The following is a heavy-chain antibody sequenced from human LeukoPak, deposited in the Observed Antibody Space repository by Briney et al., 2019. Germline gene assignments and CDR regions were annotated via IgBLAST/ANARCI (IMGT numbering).Heavy chain of an antibody. J-gene: IGHJ4*02. CDR2: IYYSGSI. V-gene: IGHV4-59*01. CDR1: GGSISTYY. Sequence: MSSETLSLTCTVSGGSISTYYWSWIRQSPGKGLEWIGHIYYSGSIKYNPSLKSRVTISLDTSKNQFSLKLTSVIAADTAVYYCARDPELDWVDYWGQGTLVTVSS. D-gene: IGHD3-3*01. CDR3: ARDPELDWVDY.